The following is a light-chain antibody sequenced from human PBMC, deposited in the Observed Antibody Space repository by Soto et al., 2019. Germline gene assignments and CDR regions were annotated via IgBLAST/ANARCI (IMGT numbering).Light chain of an antibody. CDR1: SSDVGGFNY. V-gene: IGLV2-14*03. J-gene: IGLJ1*01. Sequence: QSALTQPASVSGSPGQSITISCTGTSSDVGGFNYVSWYQQHPGKAPKLMIYDVTNRPSGVSYRFSGSKSGNTASLTISGLQAEDEADYYCNSYTSSSTYVFGTGTKVPV. CDR3: NSYTSSSTYV. CDR2: DVT.